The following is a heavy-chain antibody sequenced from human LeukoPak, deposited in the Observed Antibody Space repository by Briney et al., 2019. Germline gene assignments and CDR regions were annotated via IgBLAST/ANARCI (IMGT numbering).Heavy chain of an antibody. Sequence: SETLSLTCTVTGGSISSSSYYWAWIRQPPGEWLEWIGSIYYSGTTYYNPSLESRVTISEDTSKNQFSLMLRSVTAADTAVYFCARQASDYFYYYMDVWGKGTTVTVSS. CDR2: IYYSGTT. CDR3: ARQASDYFYYYMDV. CDR1: GGSISSSSYY. J-gene: IGHJ6*03. V-gene: IGHV4-39*01.